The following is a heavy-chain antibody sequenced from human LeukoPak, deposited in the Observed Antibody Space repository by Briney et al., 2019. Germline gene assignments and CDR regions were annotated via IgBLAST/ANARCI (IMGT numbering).Heavy chain of an antibody. J-gene: IGHJ4*02. CDR2: ISGSGGST. CDR3: AKGLYYDFWSGYLAY. Sequence: PGGSLRLSCAASEFTFSSYAMSWVRQAPGKGLEWVSAISGSGGSTYYADSVKGRFTISRDNSKNTLYLQMNSLRAEDTAVYYCAKGLYYDFWSGYLAYWGQGTLVTVSS. D-gene: IGHD3-3*01. CDR1: EFTFSSYA. V-gene: IGHV3-23*01.